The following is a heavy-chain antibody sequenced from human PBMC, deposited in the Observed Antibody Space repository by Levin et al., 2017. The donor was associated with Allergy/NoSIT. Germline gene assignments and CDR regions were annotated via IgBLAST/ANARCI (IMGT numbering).Heavy chain of an antibody. J-gene: IGHJ4*02. D-gene: IGHD1-1*01. CDR2: IYWDDDK. Sequence: SGPTLVKPTQALSLTCSFSGFSLRARPVGVGWIRQPPGKALELLALIYWDDDKRYSPSLRSRLTITKDNSKNQVFLTMTNMDPEDTATYYCAHRRSGYNWNDGDFDYWGQGTLVTVSS. CDR1: GFSLRARPVG. V-gene: IGHV2-5*02. CDR3: AHRRSGYNWNDGDFDY.